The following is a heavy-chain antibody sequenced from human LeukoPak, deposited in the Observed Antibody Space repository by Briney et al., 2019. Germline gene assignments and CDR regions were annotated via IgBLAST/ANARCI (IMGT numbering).Heavy chain of an antibody. CDR3: AHVDTAPHWYFDL. D-gene: IGHD5-18*01. Sequence: PSETLSLTCSVSGGSVSSSSYYWGWIRQPPGKGLEWIGEINHSGSTNYNPSLKSRVTISVDTSKNQFSLKLSSVTAADTAVYYCAHVDTAPHWYFDLWGRGTLVTVSS. CDR2: INHSGST. CDR1: GGSVSSSSYY. V-gene: IGHV4-39*07. J-gene: IGHJ2*01.